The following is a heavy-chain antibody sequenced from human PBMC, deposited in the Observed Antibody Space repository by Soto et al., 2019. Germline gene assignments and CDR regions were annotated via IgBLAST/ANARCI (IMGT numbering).Heavy chain of an antibody. CDR3: ARMGDVRNYYYGLDV. J-gene: IGHJ6*04. Sequence: QVQLVQSGAEVKKPGASVKVSCKASGYSFTRYGISWVRQAPGQGLEWMGWISGYNANTNYPENLQGRVTMTTDTATRTAYMQTRNLMSVYTAANDSARMGDVRNYYYGLDVWGKGTTVTVSS. D-gene: IGHD3-16*01. CDR2: ISGYNANT. CDR1: GYSFTRYG. V-gene: IGHV1-18*01.